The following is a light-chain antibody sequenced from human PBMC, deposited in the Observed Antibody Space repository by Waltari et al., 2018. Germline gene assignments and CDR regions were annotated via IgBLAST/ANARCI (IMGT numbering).Light chain of an antibody. J-gene: IGLJ1*01. Sequence: QSVLTQPPSASGTPGQRVTSSCSGRNPNLGRNPLNWYQQPPGTAPKLLIYNNSQRPSGVPDRFSGSNSGTSASLAISGLQSEDEGAYYCAAWDDSLNGFYVFGTGTKVTVL. CDR2: NNS. V-gene: IGLV1-44*01. CDR3: AAWDDSLNGFYV. CDR1: NPNLGRNP.